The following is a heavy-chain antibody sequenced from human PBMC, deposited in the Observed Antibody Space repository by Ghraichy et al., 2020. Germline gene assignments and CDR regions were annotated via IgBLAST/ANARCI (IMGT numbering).Heavy chain of an antibody. Sequence: SETLSLTCAVYGGSFSGYYWSWIRQPPGKGLEWIGEINHSGSTNYNPSLKSRVTISVDTSKNQFSLKLSSVTAADTAVYYCARADYDFWSGFKQGNAFDIWGQGTMVTVSS. J-gene: IGHJ3*02. CDR3: ARADYDFWSGFKQGNAFDI. D-gene: IGHD3-3*01. CDR2: INHSGST. V-gene: IGHV4-34*01. CDR1: GGSFSGYY.